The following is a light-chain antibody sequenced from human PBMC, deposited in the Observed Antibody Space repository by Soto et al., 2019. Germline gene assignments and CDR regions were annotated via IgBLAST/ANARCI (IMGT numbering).Light chain of an antibody. V-gene: IGKV1-5*03. J-gene: IGKJ1*01. CDR2: KAS. Sequence: DIQMTQSPSTLSGSVGDRVTITCRASQTISSWLAWYQQKPGKAPKLLIYKASTLKSGVQSRFSCSGSGTEFTLTISSRQPDDFATYYCQHYNSYSEAFGQGTKVELK. CDR1: QTISSW. CDR3: QHYNSYSEA.